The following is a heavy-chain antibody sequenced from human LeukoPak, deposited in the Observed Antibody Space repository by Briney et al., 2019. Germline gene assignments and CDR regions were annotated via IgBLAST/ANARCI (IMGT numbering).Heavy chain of an antibody. V-gene: IGHV4-30-4*08. D-gene: IGHD3-3*01. CDR2: IYYSGST. CDR3: ARGEVLRFLEWFDAFDI. CDR1: GGSISSGDYY. Sequence: SQTLSLTCTVSGGSISSGDYYWSWIRQPPGKGLEWFGYIYYSGSTYYNPSLKSRVTISVDTSKNQFSLKLSSVTAADTAVYYCARGEVLRFLEWFDAFDIWGQGTMVTVSS. J-gene: IGHJ3*02.